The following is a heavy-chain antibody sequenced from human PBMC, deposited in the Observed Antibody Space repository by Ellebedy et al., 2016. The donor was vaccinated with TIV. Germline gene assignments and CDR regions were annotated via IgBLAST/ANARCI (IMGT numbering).Heavy chain of an antibody. J-gene: IGHJ3*02. Sequence: PGGSLRLSCAASGFTFSTHAMNWVRQAPGKGPEWVADIPYDGRNKYYADSVKGRFTISRDNSKNTLYLQMNSLRAEDTAVYYCARGLISGYYAGHAFDMWGQGTMVTVSS. V-gene: IGHV3-30*04. CDR1: GFTFSTHA. CDR2: IPYDGRNK. D-gene: IGHD3-22*01. CDR3: ARGLISGYYAGHAFDM.